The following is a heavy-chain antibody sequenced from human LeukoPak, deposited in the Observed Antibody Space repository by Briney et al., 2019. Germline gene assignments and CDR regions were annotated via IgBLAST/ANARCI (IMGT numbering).Heavy chain of an antibody. CDR3: ARVPLTYYSSGYYSIFGVDY. CDR1: GGSISSGGYY. V-gene: IGHV4-31*03. D-gene: IGHD3-22*01. J-gene: IGHJ4*02. CDR2: IYYSGST. Sequence: PSETLSLTCTVSGGSISSGGYYWSWIRQHPGKGLEWIGYIYYSGSTYYNPSLKSRVTISVDTSKNQFSLKLSSVTAADTAVYYCARVPLTYYSSGYYSIFGVDYWGQGTLVTVSS.